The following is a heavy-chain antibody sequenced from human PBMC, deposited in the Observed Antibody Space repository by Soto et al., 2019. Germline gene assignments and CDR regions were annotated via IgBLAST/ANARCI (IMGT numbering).Heavy chain of an antibody. CDR3: ARGVSSGWYGDY. J-gene: IGHJ4*02. V-gene: IGHV1-46*01. CDR1: GYASTSYY. Sequence: GASVNVSSKASGYASTSYYMHCVRQAPGQGLEWMGIINPSGGSTSYAQKFQGRVTMTRDTSTSTVYMELSSLRSDDTAVYYCARGVSSGWYGDYWGQGTLVTVSS. D-gene: IGHD6-19*01. CDR2: INPSGGST.